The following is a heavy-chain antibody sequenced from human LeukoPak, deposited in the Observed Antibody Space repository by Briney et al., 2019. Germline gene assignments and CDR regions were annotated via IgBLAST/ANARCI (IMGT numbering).Heavy chain of an antibody. CDR3: AKDRYDFWSGSP. CDR1: GGSISSYY. D-gene: IGHD3-3*01. V-gene: IGHV4-59*01. J-gene: IGHJ5*02. Sequence: SETLSLTCTVSGGSISSYYWSWIRQPPGKGLEWIGYIYYSGSTNYNPSLKSRVTISVDTSKNQFSLKLSSVTAADTAVYYCAKDRYDFWSGSPWGQGTLVTVSS. CDR2: IYYSGST.